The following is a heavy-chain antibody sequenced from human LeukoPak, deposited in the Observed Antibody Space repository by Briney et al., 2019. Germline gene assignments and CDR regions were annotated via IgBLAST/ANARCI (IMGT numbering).Heavy chain of an antibody. D-gene: IGHD1-26*01. Sequence: GGSLRLSCAASGFTLSTYDMHWVRQAPGKGLEWVAIISYDGSYRDFAQSVKGRFTISRDNSKSTLYLQMNNLRVEDTAVYYCAKPPPFIVGATSYFDSWGQGTLVTVSS. CDR3: AKPPPFIVGATSYFDS. V-gene: IGHV3-30*18. CDR1: GFTLSTYD. CDR2: ISYDGSYR. J-gene: IGHJ4*02.